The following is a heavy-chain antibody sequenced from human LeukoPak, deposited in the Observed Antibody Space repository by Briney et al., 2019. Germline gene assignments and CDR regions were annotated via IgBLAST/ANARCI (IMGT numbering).Heavy chain of an antibody. D-gene: IGHD5-12*01. CDR2: ISGSGGST. J-gene: IGHJ4*02. Sequence: GGSLRLSCAASGFTFSNYAMNWVRQAPGKGLEWVSAISGSGGSTYYADSVKGRFAISRDNSKNTLYLQMNSLRAEDTAVYYCAKDSHDSGYDFDYWGQGTLVTVSS. CDR3: AKDSHDSGYDFDY. V-gene: IGHV3-23*01. CDR1: GFTFSNYA.